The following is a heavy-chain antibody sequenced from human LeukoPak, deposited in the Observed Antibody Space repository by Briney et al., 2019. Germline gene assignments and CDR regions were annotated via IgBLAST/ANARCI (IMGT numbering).Heavy chain of an antibody. Sequence: VASVKVSCKASGGTSSSYTISWVRQAPGQGLEWMGGIIPIFGTANYAQKFQGRVTITTDESTSTAYMELSSLRSEDTAVYYCARDSDYYDSSGYSSRRVDIWGQGTMVTVSS. D-gene: IGHD3-22*01. J-gene: IGHJ3*02. CDR2: IIPIFGTA. CDR3: ARDSDYYDSSGYSSRRVDI. V-gene: IGHV1-69*05. CDR1: GGTSSSYT.